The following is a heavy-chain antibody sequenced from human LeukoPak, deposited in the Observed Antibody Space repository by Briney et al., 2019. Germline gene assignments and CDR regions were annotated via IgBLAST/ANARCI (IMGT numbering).Heavy chain of an antibody. V-gene: IGHV3-30-3*01. Sequence: GGSLRLSCAASGFTLSNDAMHWVRQAPGKGLEWVAVISYDGSNGYYTDSVKGRFTISRDSSKNTLYLQMNSLRAEDTAVYYCAKGNYYDSSGPDYWGQGTLVTVSS. J-gene: IGHJ4*02. D-gene: IGHD3-22*01. CDR2: ISYDGSNG. CDR3: AKGNYYDSSGPDY. CDR1: GFTLSNDA.